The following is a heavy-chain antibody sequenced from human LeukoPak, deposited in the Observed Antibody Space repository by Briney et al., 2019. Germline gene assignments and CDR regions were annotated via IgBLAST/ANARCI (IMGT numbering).Heavy chain of an antibody. Sequence: ASVNVSCKVSGYTLTDLAMHWVRQAPGKGLEWVGGYDPEYQERVYAQRLQGRVTMIEDTSTDTAYMELTSLRSEDTAVYYCAPTLRYCSGGRCYSRDYFDYWGQGTLVTVSS. D-gene: IGHD2-15*01. V-gene: IGHV1-24*01. CDR2: YDPEYQER. CDR3: APTLRYCSGGRCYSRDYFDY. CDR1: GYTLTDLA. J-gene: IGHJ4*02.